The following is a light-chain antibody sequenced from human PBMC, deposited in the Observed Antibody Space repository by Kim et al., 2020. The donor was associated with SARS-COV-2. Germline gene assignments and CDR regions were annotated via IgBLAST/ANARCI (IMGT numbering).Light chain of an antibody. CDR2: GVS. CDR3: MHSVGHPWT. V-gene: IGKV2D-29*01. Sequence: RAAIYCKSSQGLEYSDGKTYFYWYLQKPGQPPQGLIHGVSNRFSGVPDRFSGSGSATDFTLTISRVEPEDAGVYYCMHSVGHPWTFGQGTKVDIK. CDR1: QGLEYSDGKTY. J-gene: IGKJ1*01.